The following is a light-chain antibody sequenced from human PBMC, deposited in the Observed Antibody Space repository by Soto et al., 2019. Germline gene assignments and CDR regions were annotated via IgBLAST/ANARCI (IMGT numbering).Light chain of an antibody. V-gene: IGLV2-8*01. CDR1: SSDVGGYNY. J-gene: IGLJ2*01. CDR3: SSYAGSNKTV. CDR2: EVS. Sequence: QSALTQPPSASGSPGQSVTISCTGTSSDVGGYNYGSWYQQHPGKAPKLMIYEVSKRPSGVPDRFSGSKSGNTASLTVSGLQAEDEADYYCSSYAGSNKTVFGGGTKVTVL.